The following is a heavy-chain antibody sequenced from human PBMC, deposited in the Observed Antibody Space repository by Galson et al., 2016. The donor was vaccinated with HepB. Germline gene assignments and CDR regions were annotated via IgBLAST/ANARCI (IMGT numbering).Heavy chain of an antibody. J-gene: IGHJ2*01. D-gene: IGHD2-2*01. Sequence: CAISGDSVSSNSVAWNWIRQSPSRGLEWLGRTYYRSRWYSDYAVSVKSRVAINPDTSKNQFSLHLNSVTPEDTAVYYCARGGIVVVPVAITMIRGARGYFDLWGRGTLVTVSS. CDR3: ARGGIVVVPVAITMIRGARGYFDL. V-gene: IGHV6-1*01. CDR1: GDSVSSNSVA. CDR2: TYYRSRWYS.